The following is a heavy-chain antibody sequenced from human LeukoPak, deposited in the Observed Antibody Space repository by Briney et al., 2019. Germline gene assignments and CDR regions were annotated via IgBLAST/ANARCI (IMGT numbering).Heavy chain of an antibody. V-gene: IGHV4-4*07. CDR1: GGSISSYY. J-gene: IGHJ3*02. Sequence: PSETLSLTCTVSGGSISSYYWSWIRQPAGKGLEWIGRIYTSGSTNYNPSLKSRVTMSVDTSKNQFSLKLSSVTAADTAVYYCARTYDFWSGPYAFDIWGQGTMVTVSS. D-gene: IGHD3-3*01. CDR3: ARTYDFWSGPYAFDI. CDR2: IYTSGST.